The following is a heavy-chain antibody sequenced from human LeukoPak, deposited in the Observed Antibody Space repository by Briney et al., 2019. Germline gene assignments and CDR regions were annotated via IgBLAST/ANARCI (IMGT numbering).Heavy chain of an antibody. V-gene: IGHV1-2*02. D-gene: IGHD2-2*01. CDR2: INPNSGGT. J-gene: IGHJ5*02. CDR1: GGTFSSYA. CDR3: ARARHVVPAAPKGSWFDP. Sequence: ASVKVSCKASGGTFSSYAISWVRQAPGQGLEWMGRINPNSGGTNYAQKFQGRVTMTRDTSISTAYMELSRLRSDDTAVYYCARARHVVPAAPKGSWFDPWGQGTLVTVSS.